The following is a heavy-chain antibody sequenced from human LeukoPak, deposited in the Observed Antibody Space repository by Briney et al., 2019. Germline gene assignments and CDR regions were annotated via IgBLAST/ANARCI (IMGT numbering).Heavy chain of an antibody. CDR1: GGSISSGGYY. J-gene: IGHJ6*03. CDR3: ARAPYGSATNNYYMDV. CDR2: FYYSGST. Sequence: SETLSLTCTVSGGSISSGGYYWSWIRQPPGKGLEWIGFFYYSGSTNYNPSLKSRVTISVDTSKNQFSLKLSSVTAADTAVYYCARAPYGSATNNYYMDVWGKGTTVTVSS. V-gene: IGHV4-61*08. D-gene: IGHD3-10*01.